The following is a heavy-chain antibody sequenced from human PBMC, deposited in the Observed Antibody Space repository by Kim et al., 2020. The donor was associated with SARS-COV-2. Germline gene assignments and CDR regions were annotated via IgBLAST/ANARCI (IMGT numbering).Heavy chain of an antibody. Sequence: GGSLRLSCAASGFSFSTYSMNWVRQAPGKGLAWVASISSKSRFNHYAASVKGRFTISRDDARNLLYLQMNSLRVEDTAVYYCARGENDYGEEDLDYWGQG. V-gene: IGHV3-21*01. CDR3: ARGENDYGEEDLDY. J-gene: IGHJ4*02. D-gene: IGHD4-17*01. CDR1: GFSFSTYS. CDR2: ISSKSRFN.